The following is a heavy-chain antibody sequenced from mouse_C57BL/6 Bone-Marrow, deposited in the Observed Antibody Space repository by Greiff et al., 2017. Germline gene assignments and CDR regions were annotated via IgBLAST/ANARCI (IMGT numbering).Heavy chain of an antibody. CDR1: GFTFSSYA. CDR3: AREGNYVFYYARDY. D-gene: IGHD2-1*01. CDR2: ISDGGSYT. Sequence: VQLQQSGGGLVKPGGSLKLSCAASGFTFSSYAMSWVRQTPEKRLEWVATISDGGSYTYYPDNVKGRFTIARDNAKNNLYLQMSHLKSEDTAMYYCAREGNYVFYYARDYWGQGTSVTVSS. V-gene: IGHV5-4*01. J-gene: IGHJ4*01.